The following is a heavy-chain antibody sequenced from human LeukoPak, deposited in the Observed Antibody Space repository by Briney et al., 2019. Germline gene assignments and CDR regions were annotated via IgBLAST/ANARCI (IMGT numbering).Heavy chain of an antibody. CDR3: ARVLPGIAVTNWFDP. D-gene: IGHD6-19*01. V-gene: IGHV4-59*01. J-gene: IGHJ5*02. CDR1: GGSISSYY. CDR2: IYYSGST. Sequence: SETLSLTCTVSGGSISSYYWSWIRQPPGKGLEWIGYIYYSGSTNYNPSLKSRVTISVDTSKNQFSLKLSSVTAADTAVYYCARVLPGIAVTNWFDPWGQGTLVTVSS.